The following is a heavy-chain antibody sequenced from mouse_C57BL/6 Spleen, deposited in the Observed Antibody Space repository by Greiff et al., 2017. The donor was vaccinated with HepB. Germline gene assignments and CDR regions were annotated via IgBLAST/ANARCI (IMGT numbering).Heavy chain of an antibody. CDR3: ARGGSWIAY. J-gene: IGHJ3*01. Sequence: VQVVESGTVLARPGASVKMSCKTSGYTFTSYWLHWVKQRPGRGLEWIGAIHPGNSDTSYNQKFKGKAKLTAVTSASTAYRELSSLTNEDAAVYCCARGGSWIAYWGQGTLVTVS. V-gene: IGHV1-5*01. CDR2: IHPGNSDT. CDR1: GYTFTSYW.